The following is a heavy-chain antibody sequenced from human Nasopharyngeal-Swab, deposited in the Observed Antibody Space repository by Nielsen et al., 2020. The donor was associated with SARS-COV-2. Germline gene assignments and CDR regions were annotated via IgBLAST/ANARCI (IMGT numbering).Heavy chain of an antibody. CDR1: GFTFSDYY. Sequence: GESLKISCAASGFTFSDYYMSWIRQAPGKGLERVSYISSSGSTIYYADSVKGRFTISRDNAKNSLYLQMNSLRAEDTAVYYCARNLAAAHQYYFDYWGQGTLVTVSS. D-gene: IGHD6-13*01. V-gene: IGHV3-11*04. CDR2: ISSSGSTI. J-gene: IGHJ4*02. CDR3: ARNLAAAHQYYFDY.